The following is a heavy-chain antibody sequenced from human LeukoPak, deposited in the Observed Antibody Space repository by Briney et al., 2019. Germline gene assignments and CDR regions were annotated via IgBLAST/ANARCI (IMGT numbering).Heavy chain of an antibody. J-gene: IGHJ5*02. CDR1: GYDFTGYH. V-gene: IGHV1-2*02. CDR3: ARKGAEYSRSPLLNAWFDP. D-gene: IGHD6-6*01. CDR2: IHPGTGDT. Sequence: ASVKVSCKTSGYDFTGYHIHWVRQAPGQGLEWMGWIHPGTGDTRYTRKFQGRVTMTRDTSINTAYLELSGLKSNDTAVYYCARKGAEYSRSPLLNAWFDPWGQGTLITVSS.